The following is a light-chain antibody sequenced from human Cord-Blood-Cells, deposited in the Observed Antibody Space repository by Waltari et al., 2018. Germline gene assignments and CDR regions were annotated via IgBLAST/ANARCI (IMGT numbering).Light chain of an antibody. Sequence: QSALTQPRSVSGSPGQSVTISCTGPSSAVGGYTYVSWYHQHPGKAPKLMIYDVSKRPSGVPDRFSDSKSGNTASLTISGLQAEDEADYYCCSYAGSYTWVFGGGTKLTVL. J-gene: IGLJ3*02. CDR3: CSYAGSYTWV. V-gene: IGLV2-11*01. CDR1: SSAVGGYTY. CDR2: DVS.